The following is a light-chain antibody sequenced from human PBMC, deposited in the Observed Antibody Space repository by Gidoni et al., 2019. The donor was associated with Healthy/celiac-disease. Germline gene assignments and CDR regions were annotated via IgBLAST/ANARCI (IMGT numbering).Light chain of an antibody. CDR2: AAS. CDR1: QGISNY. J-gene: IGKJ4*01. V-gene: IGKV1-27*01. Sequence: DIQMSHAPSSLSASVGDRVTITCLSSQGISNYLAWYQQKPGKVPKLLIYAASTLQSGDPSRFSCSGSGTDFTLTISSLQPEDVAAYYCQKYNSALTFGGGTKVKIK. CDR3: QKYNSALT.